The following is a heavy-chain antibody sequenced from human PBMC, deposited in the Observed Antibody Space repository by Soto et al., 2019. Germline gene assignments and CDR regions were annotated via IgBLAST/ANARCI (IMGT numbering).Heavy chain of an antibody. J-gene: IGHJ4*02. CDR3: ARGGETYYYDNDGSSGYHFDS. CDR1: GGSISGNYYF. CDR2: IFSSGRT. Sequence: PSETLSLTCSVSGGSISGNYYFWSWVRQSPGRGLEWVGSIFSSGRTSYSPSLRSRVRVSVDASNNRFSLHMTSVTAADTAVYFCARGGETYYYDNDGSSGYHFDSWGPGSLVTVSS. V-gene: IGHV4-30-4*01. D-gene: IGHD3-22*01.